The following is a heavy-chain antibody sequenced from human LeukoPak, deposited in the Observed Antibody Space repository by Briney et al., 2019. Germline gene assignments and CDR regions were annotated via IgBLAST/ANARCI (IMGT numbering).Heavy chain of an antibody. V-gene: IGHV7-4-1*02. CDR1: GYTFTSYA. CDR3: AREGSGSYYNEGYNWFDP. CDR2: INTNTGNP. D-gene: IGHD3-10*01. Sequence: ASVKVSCEASGYTFTSYAMNWVRQAPGQGLEWMGWINTNTGNPTYAQGFTGRFVFSLDTSVSTAYLQISSLKAEDTAVYYCAREGSGSYYNEGYNWFDPWGQGTLVTVSS. J-gene: IGHJ5*02.